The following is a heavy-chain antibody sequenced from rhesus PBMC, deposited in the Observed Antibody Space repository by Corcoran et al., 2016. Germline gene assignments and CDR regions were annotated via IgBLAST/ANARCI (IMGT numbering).Heavy chain of an antibody. J-gene: IGHJ4*01. CDR1: GGSISGYY. CDR3: ARNYEDDYGYYYTIGFDY. V-gene: IGHV4-73*01. Sequence: QVKLQQWGEGLVKPSETLSLTCAVYGGSISGYYWSWIRQPPGKGLEWIGNIDGNSASTNYNPSLKNRVTISKDTSKNQFSLKLSSVTAADTAVYYCARNYEDDYGYYYTIGFDYWGQGVLVTVSS. CDR2: IDGNSAST. D-gene: IGHD3-9*01.